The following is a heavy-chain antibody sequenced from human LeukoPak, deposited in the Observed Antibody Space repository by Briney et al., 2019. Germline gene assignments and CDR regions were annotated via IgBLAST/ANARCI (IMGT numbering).Heavy chain of an antibody. V-gene: IGHV3-23*01. CDR2: ISGSGGST. CDR1: GFTFSSYA. D-gene: IGHD6-13*01. J-gene: IGHJ5*02. CDR3: AKMARVRSWYLNWFDP. Sequence: PGGSLRLSCAASGFTFSSYAMSWVRQAPGKGLEWVSAISGSGGSTYYADSVKGRFTISRDNSKNTLYLQMNSLRAEDTAVYYCAKMARVRSWYLNWFDPWGPGTLVTVSS.